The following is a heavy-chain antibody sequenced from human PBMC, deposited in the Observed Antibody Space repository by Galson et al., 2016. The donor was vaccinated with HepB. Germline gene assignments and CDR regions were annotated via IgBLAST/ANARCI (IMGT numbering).Heavy chain of an antibody. CDR1: GYTFNTYN. V-gene: IGHV1-46*02. CDR3: ARELDHSFYFDY. Sequence: SCKASGYTFNTYNMHWVRQAPGQGLEWMGIIKPSGGNTIYAQKFQDRITMTRDTSTSTVYMELISLRSEDTAVYYCARELDHSFYFDYWGQGTLLTVCS. J-gene: IGHJ4*02. D-gene: IGHD1-14*01. CDR2: IKPSGGNT.